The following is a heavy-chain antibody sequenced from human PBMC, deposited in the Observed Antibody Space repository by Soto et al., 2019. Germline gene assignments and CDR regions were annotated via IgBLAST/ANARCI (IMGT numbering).Heavy chain of an antibody. V-gene: IGHV3-33*01. CDR1: GFTFSSYG. J-gene: IGHJ6*02. D-gene: IGHD6-13*01. Sequence: PGGSLRLSCAASGFTFSSYGMHWVRQAPGKGLEWVAVIWYDGSNKYYADSVKGRFTISRDNSKNTLYLQMNSLRAEDTAVYYCAREQSAAGPDKNYYYYYGMDVCGQGTTVTVYS. CDR2: IWYDGSNK. CDR3: AREQSAAGPDKNYYYYYGMDV.